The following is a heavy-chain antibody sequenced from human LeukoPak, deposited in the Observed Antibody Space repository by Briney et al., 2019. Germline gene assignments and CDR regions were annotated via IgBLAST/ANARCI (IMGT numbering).Heavy chain of an antibody. V-gene: IGHV4-4*02. CDR3: PRGYYYGSGRPGDNWFDP. J-gene: IGHJ5*02. CDR1: GASIYSIDW. D-gene: IGHD3-10*01. Sequence: PSEPLSLTCALSGASIYSIDWWTWVRQPPGKGLECIGEFPHSGITNYNPSLKSRVTISVDKSKNQFSLNLSSVTAADTAVYYCPRGYYYGSGRPGDNWFDPWGQGTLVTVSS. CDR2: FPHSGIT.